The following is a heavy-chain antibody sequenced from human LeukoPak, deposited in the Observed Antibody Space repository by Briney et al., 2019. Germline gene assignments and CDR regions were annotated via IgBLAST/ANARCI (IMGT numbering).Heavy chain of an antibody. CDR2: INHSGST. CDR3: ARVSIIAAAGTVYYFDY. Sequence: PSETLSLTCAVSGYFISTGYYWGWIRQPPGKGLEWIGEINHSGSTNYNPSLKSRVTISVDTSKNQFSLKLSSVTAADTAVYYCARVSIIAAAGTVYYFDYWGQGTLVTVSS. CDR1: GYFISTGYY. D-gene: IGHD6-13*01. V-gene: IGHV4-38-2*01. J-gene: IGHJ4*02.